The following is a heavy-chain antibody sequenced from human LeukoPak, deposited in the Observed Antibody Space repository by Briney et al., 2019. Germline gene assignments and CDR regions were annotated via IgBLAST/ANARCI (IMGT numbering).Heavy chain of an antibody. Sequence: SETLSLTCTVSGGSISSYYWSWIRQPPGKGLEWIGYIYYSGSTNYNPSLKSRVTISVDTSKNQFSLKLSSVTAADTAVYYCARPATVTTAGYGYWGQGTLVTVSP. J-gene: IGHJ4*02. CDR1: GGSISSYY. CDR3: ARPATVTTAGYGY. D-gene: IGHD4-11*01. V-gene: IGHV4-59*12. CDR2: IYYSGST.